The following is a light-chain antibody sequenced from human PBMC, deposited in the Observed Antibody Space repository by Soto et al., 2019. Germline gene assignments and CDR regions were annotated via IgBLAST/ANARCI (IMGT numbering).Light chain of an antibody. CDR2: GAS. V-gene: IGKV3D-20*02. Sequence: EIVMTQSPATLSVSPGARAPLSCRASQSVSSNLAWYQQKPGQAPRLLIYGASSRATGIPDRFSGSGSGTDFTLTISRLEPEDFAVYYCQQRSNWPRTFGQGTKVDIK. J-gene: IGKJ1*01. CDR3: QQRSNWPRT. CDR1: QSVSSN.